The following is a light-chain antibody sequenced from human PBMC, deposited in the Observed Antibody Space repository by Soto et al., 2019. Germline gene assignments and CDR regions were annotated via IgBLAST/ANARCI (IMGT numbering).Light chain of an antibody. J-gene: IGLJ1*01. CDR3: SSYAGGNNYV. Sequence: QSVLTQTPSASGSPGQSVTNSCTGTSSDVGGYNYVSWYQQHPGKAPKLMIYEVSKRPSGVPDRFSGSKSGNTASLTVSGLQAEDEADYYCSSYAGGNNYVFGAGT. CDR2: EVS. CDR1: SSDVGGYNY. V-gene: IGLV2-8*01.